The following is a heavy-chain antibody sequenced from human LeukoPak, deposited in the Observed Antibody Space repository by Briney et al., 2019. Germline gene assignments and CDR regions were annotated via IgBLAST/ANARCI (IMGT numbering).Heavy chain of an antibody. J-gene: IGHJ3*02. CDR1: GGSISSYY. V-gene: IGHV4-59*01. D-gene: IGHD6-19*01. CDR2: IYYSGST. Sequence: SETLSLTCTVSGGSISSYYWSWIRQPPGKGLEWMGHIYYSGSTNYNPSLKSRVTISVDTSKNQFSLKLSSVTAADTAVYYCARASSGWAGDAFDIWGQGTMVTVSS. CDR3: ARASSGWAGDAFDI.